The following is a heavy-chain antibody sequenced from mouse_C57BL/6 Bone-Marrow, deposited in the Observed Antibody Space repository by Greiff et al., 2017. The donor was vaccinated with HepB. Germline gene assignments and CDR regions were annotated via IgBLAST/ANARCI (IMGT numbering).Heavy chain of an antibody. CDR1: GYTFTSYG. CDR3: ARRQGGTSYDAMDY. CDR2: IYPRSGNT. Sequence: QVQLQQSGAELARPGASVKLSCKASGYTFTSYGISWVKQRTGQGLEWIGEIYPRSGNTYYNEKFQGKATLTADKSSSPAYMELRSLTSEDSAVYVCARRQGGTSYDAMDYWGQGPSVTVSS. V-gene: IGHV1-81*01. J-gene: IGHJ4*01. D-gene: IGHD2-14*01.